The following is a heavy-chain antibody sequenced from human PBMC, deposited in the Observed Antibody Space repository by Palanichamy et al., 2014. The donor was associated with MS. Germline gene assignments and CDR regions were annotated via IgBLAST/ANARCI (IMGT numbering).Heavy chain of an antibody. CDR2: IYPDDAT. CDR3: AGSRTPNNIDF. Sequence: EVQLVESGGGLIQPRGSLRLSCAASGFSVGSEYMSWVRQTPGKGLEWVSIIYPDDATYYAGSMKGRFTISRDISQNTMFLQMNSLRAEDTAVYYCAGSRTPNNIDFCGQGTLVTVSS. D-gene: IGHD2/OR15-2a*01. J-gene: IGHJ4*02. CDR1: GFSVGSEY. V-gene: IGHV3-53*01.